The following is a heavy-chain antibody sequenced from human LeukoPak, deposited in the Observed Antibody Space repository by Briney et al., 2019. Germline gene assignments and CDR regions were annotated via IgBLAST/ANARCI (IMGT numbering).Heavy chain of an antibody. CDR3: ARAALAVDGYNLGT. J-gene: IGHJ5*02. CDR2: INPAGSST. D-gene: IGHD5-24*01. CDR1: GFTFNNYW. V-gene: IGHV3-74*01. Sequence: GGSLRLSCAASGFTFNNYWVHWVRQVPGKGLVWVSRINPAGSSTSYADSVKGRFTISRDNAKNTVYLQMNSLRVEDTAVYYCARAALAVDGYNLGTWGQGTLVTVSS.